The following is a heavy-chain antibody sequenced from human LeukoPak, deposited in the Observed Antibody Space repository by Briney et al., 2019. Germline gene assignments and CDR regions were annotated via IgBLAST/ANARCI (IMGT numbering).Heavy chain of an antibody. CDR1: GGTFSSYA. CDR3: ARTAPLRSPYNWFDP. V-gene: IGHV1-69*06. D-gene: IGHD4-17*01. CDR2: IIPIFGTA. J-gene: IGHJ5*02. Sequence: SVKVSCKASGGTFSSYAISWVRQAPGQGLEWMGGIIPIFGTANYAQKFQGRVTITADKSTSTAYMELSSLRSEDTAVYYCARTAPLRSPYNWFDPWGQGTLVTVSS.